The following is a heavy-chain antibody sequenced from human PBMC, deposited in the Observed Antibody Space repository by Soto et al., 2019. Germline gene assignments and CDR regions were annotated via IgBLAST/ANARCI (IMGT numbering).Heavy chain of an antibody. CDR1: GFTFSSYW. CDR2: IKQDGSEK. D-gene: IGHD4-17*01. V-gene: IGHV3-7*05. J-gene: IGHJ4*02. Sequence: GGSLRLSCAASGFTFSSYWMSWVRQAPGKGLEWVANIKQDGSEKYYVDSVKGRFTISRDNAKNSLYLQMNSLRAEDTAVYYCARVLSLGPFYGDYVFPPPAYYFDYWGQGTLVTVSS. CDR3: ARVLSLGPFYGDYVFPPPAYYFDY.